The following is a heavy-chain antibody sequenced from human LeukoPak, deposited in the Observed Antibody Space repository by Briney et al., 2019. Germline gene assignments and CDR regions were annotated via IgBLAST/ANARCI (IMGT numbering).Heavy chain of an antibody. CDR1: GFTFSSYA. V-gene: IGHV3-23*01. CDR3: AKGRFCTGSGCYSTAPDY. CDR2: ISGSGDRT. Sequence: GGSLRLSCEASGFTFSSYAMSWVRQAPEKGLEWVSAISGSGDRTYYADSVRGRFSISRDSSKSTLFLQMDSLRAEDTAVYYCAKGRFCTGSGCYSTAPDYWGQGTLVTVSS. J-gene: IGHJ4*02. D-gene: IGHD2-15*01.